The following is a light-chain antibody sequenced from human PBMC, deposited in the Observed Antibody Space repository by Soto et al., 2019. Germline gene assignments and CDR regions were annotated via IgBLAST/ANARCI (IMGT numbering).Light chain of an antibody. J-gene: IGKJ1*01. Sequence: EIVMTQSPATLSVSPGERATLSCRASQSVSSNLAWYQQKPGQAPRLLIYGASTRATGIPARFSGSGSGTKFTRTISSLQSEDFAVYYCQQYNNWPPWTFGQGTKVEIK. V-gene: IGKV3-15*01. CDR1: QSVSSN. CDR2: GAS. CDR3: QQYNNWPPWT.